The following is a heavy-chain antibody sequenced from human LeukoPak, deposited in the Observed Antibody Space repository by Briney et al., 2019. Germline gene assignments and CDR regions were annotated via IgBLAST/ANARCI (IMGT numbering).Heavy chain of an antibody. D-gene: IGHD2-2*01. CDR2: IYHSGST. CDR1: GGSISSGGYS. J-gene: IGHJ5*02. V-gene: IGHV4-30-2*01. Sequence: PSETLSLTCAVSGGSISSGGYSWSWIRQPPGKGLEWIGYIYHSGSTYYNPSLKSRVTISVDRSKNQFPLKLSSVTAADTAVYYCASRYCSSTSCAWDWFDPWGQGTLVTVSS. CDR3: ASRYCSSTSCAWDWFDP.